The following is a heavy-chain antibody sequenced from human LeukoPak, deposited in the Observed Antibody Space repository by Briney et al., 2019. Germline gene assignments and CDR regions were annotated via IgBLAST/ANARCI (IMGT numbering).Heavy chain of an antibody. Sequence: ASVKVSCKASGYTFTSYYMHWVRQAPGQGLEWMGIINPSGGSTSYAQKFQGRVTITADKSTSTAYMELSSLRSEDTAVYYCARVAYCSSTSCYRLFDYWGQGTLVTVSS. CDR2: INPSGGST. J-gene: IGHJ4*02. CDR3: ARVAYCSSTSCYRLFDY. V-gene: IGHV1-46*01. CDR1: GYTFTSYY. D-gene: IGHD2-2*01.